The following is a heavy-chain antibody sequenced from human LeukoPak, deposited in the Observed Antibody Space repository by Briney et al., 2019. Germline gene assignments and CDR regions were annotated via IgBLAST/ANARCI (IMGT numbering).Heavy chain of an antibody. CDR2: IIPIFGTA. Sequence: ASVKVSCKASGGTFSSYAISWVRQAPGQGLEWMGRIIPIFGTANYAQKFQGRVTITADESTSTAYMELSSLRSEDTAVYYCARDRSSEGYYDSSGYGYCYGMDVWGQGTTVTVSS. CDR1: GGTFSSYA. CDR3: ARDRSSEGYYDSSGYGYCYGMDV. D-gene: IGHD3-22*01. J-gene: IGHJ6*02. V-gene: IGHV1-69*13.